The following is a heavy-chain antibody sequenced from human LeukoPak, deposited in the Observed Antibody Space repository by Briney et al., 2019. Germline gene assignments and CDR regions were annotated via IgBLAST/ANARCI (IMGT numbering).Heavy chain of an antibody. CDR2: INPNSGGT. V-gene: IGHV1-2*02. D-gene: IGHD6-6*01. CDR1: GYTFTGYY. CDR3: AKTDHASSHFDLFDY. Sequence: GASVKVSCKASGYTFTGYYMHWVRQAPGQGLEWMGWINPNSGGTNYAQKFQGRVTMTRDTSISTAYMELSRLRSDDTAIYYCAKTDHASSHFDLFDYWGLGTLVTVSS. J-gene: IGHJ4*02.